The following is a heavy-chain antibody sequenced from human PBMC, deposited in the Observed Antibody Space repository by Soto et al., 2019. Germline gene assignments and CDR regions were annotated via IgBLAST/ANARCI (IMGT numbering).Heavy chain of an antibody. Sequence: SETLSLTCAVYGGSFSGYYWSWIRQHPGKGLEWIGYIYYSGSTYYNPSLKSRVTISVDTSKNQFSLKLSSVTAADTAVYYCARDWGRYCSGGSCSATDAFDIWGQGTMVTVSS. CDR3: ARDWGRYCSGGSCSATDAFDI. J-gene: IGHJ3*02. V-gene: IGHV4-31*11. D-gene: IGHD2-15*01. CDR2: IYYSGST. CDR1: GGSFSGYY.